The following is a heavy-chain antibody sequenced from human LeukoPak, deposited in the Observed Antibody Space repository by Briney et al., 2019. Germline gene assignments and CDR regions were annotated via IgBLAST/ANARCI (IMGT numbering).Heavy chain of an antibody. J-gene: IGHJ4*02. V-gene: IGHV3-74*01. CDR3: ARGGVYSTSAVDY. Sequence: PGGSLRLSCAASGFTFSTYNMNWVRQAPGKGLEWVSRINSDGSSTSYADSVRGRFTISRDYAKNTLYLQMNSLRAEDTAVYYCARGGVYSTSAVDYWGQGTLVTVSS. CDR1: GFTFSTYN. CDR2: INSDGSST. D-gene: IGHD6-6*01.